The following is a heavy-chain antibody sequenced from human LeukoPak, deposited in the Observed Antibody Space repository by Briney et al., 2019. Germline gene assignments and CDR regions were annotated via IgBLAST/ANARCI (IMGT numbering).Heavy chain of an antibody. CDR1: GGSISSTTYY. Sequence: PSETLSLTCTVSGGSISSTTYYWGWIRQPPGKRLEWIGTIFHSGSTYHNPSLKSRLTISVDTSKNQFSLILSSVTAADTAVYYCARDNGDSSDYWGQGTLVTVSS. CDR2: IFHSGST. V-gene: IGHV4-39*02. CDR3: ARDNGDSSDY. D-gene: IGHD4-17*01. J-gene: IGHJ4*02.